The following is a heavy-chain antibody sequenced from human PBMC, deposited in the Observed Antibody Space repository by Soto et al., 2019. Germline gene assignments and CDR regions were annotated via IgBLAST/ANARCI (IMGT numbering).Heavy chain of an antibody. J-gene: IGHJ4*02. CDR3: ATSHRSGTHYLHY. CDR2: ISYDGSNK. V-gene: IGHV3-30*03. D-gene: IGHD1-26*01. Sequence: GGSLRLSCAASGFTFSSYGMHWVRQAPGKGLEWVAVISYDGSNKYYADSVKGQVTISADKSISTAYLQWSSLKASDNAMYYCATSHRSGTHYLHYWGLGTLVTVSS. CDR1: GFTFSSYG.